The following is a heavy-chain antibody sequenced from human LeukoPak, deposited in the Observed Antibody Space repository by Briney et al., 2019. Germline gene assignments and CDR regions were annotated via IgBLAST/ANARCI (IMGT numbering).Heavy chain of an antibody. CDR3: MRGGGGKLIGG. J-gene: IGHJ4*02. CDR1: GHTFTSYD. D-gene: IGHD1-14*01. CDR2: MNPNSGNT. V-gene: IGHV1-8*01. Sequence: DSVTLSCNASGHTFTSYDINWVRHPTEQGREWMGWMNPNSGNTGYAQKFQDRVIMTTDTSTSTAYLELTSLRSEDTAVYYCMRGGGGKLIGGWGPGTLVTVSS.